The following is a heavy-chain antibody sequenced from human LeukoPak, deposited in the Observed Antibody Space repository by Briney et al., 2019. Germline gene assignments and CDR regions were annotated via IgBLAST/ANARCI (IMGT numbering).Heavy chain of an antibody. CDR3: TTDLYGGYD. CDR1: GFTFTNAW. Sequence: GGSLRLSCAASGFTFTNAWMSWVRQAPGKGLEWVGRIKSKTGGGTTDYAAPVKGRFIISRDDSKNTLYLQMNSLKTEDTAVYYCTTDLYGGYDWGQGTLVTVSS. D-gene: IGHD5-12*01. CDR2: IKSKTGGGTT. J-gene: IGHJ4*02. V-gene: IGHV3-15*01.